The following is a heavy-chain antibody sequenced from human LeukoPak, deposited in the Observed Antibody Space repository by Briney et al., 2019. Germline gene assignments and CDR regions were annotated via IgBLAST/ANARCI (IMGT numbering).Heavy chain of an antibody. D-gene: IGHD1-26*01. CDR2: ISGSGGST. J-gene: IGHJ4*02. CDR1: GFTFSSYA. CDR3: ARVRSGSLDY. Sequence: PGGSLRLSCAASGFTFSSYAMSWVRQAPGKGLEWVSAISGSGGSTYYADSVKGRFTISRDSAKNSLYLQMNSLKTEDTAVYYCARVRSGSLDYWGQGTLVTVSS. V-gene: IGHV3-23*01.